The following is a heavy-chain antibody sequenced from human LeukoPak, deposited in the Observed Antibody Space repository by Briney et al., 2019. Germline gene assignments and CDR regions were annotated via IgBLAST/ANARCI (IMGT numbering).Heavy chain of an antibody. CDR3: ARVNYDILTGYWPAP. CDR2: INHSGST. CDR1: GGSFSGYY. J-gene: IGHJ5*02. D-gene: IGHD3-9*01. V-gene: IGHV4-34*01. Sequence: PSETLSLTRAVYGGSFSGYYWSWIRQPPGKGLEWIGEINHSGSTNYNPSLKSRVTISVDTSKNQFSLKLSSVTAADTAVYYCARVNYDILTGYWPAPWGQGTLVTVSS.